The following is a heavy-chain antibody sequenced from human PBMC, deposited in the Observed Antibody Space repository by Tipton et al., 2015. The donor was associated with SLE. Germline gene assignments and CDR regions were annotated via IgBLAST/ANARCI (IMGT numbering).Heavy chain of an antibody. J-gene: IGHJ3*02. CDR2: INHSGST. V-gene: IGHV4-34*01. CDR3: ARRFSYGYKGAFDI. D-gene: IGHD5-18*01. Sequence: TLSITCSIYGGSFSGYHWSWIHQPPGKGLEWIGEINHSGSTNYNPSLKSRVTISVDTSKNQFSLKLSSVTAADTAVYYCARRFSYGYKGAFDIWGQGTMVTVSS. CDR1: GGSFSGYH.